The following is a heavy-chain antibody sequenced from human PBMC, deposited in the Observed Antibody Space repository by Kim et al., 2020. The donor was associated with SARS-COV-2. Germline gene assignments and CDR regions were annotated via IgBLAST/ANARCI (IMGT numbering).Heavy chain of an antibody. Sequence: GESLKISCKGSGYSFTSYWIGWVRQMPGKGLEWMGIIYPGDSDTRYSPSFQGQVTISADKSISTAYLQWSSLKASDTAMYYCARACSSTSCYEVGGAFDIWGQGTMVTVSS. D-gene: IGHD2-2*01. V-gene: IGHV5-51*01. J-gene: IGHJ3*02. CDR1: GYSFTSYW. CDR3: ARACSSTSCYEVGGAFDI. CDR2: IYPGDSDT.